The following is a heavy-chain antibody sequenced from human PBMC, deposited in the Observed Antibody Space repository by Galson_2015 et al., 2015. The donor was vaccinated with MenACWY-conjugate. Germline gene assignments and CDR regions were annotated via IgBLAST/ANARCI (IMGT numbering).Heavy chain of an antibody. V-gene: IGHV6-1*01. CDR1: GDSVSSNSAA. D-gene: IGHD5-18*01. CDR3: ARAALLRGYIFMYFFDY. Sequence: CAISGDSVSSNSAAWNWIRQSPLRGLEWLGRTYYRSKWYNDYAVSVKSRISINPDTSKNQLTLHLNSVTPEDTAVYYCARAALLRGYIFMYFFDYWGQGTLVTVSS. J-gene: IGHJ4*02. CDR2: TYYRSKWYN.